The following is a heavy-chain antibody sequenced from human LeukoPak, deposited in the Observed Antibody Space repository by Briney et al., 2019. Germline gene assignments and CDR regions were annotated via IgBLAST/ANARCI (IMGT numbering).Heavy chain of an antibody. Sequence: GGSLRLSCAASGFTFDDYAMHWVRQAPGKGLEWVSGINWNTNSIKYADSVKGRFTISRDNAKNSLYLQMNSLRAEDTALYYCAKGSSGWSKDAFDIWGQGKMVTVSS. J-gene: IGHJ3*02. CDR2: INWNTNSI. V-gene: IGHV3-9*01. CDR3: AKGSSGWSKDAFDI. CDR1: GFTFDDYA. D-gene: IGHD6-13*01.